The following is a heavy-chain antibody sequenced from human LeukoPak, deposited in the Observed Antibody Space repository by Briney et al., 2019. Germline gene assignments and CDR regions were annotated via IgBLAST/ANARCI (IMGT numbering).Heavy chain of an antibody. CDR3: ARVLMVYAPWFDP. Sequence: GGSLRLSCAASGFTVISNYMSWVRQAPGKGLEWVSVIYSGGSTYYADSVKGRFTISRDNSKNTLYLQMNSLRAEDTAVYYCARVLMVYAPWFDPWGQGTLVTVSS. J-gene: IGHJ5*02. CDR1: GFTVISNY. V-gene: IGHV3-53*01. CDR2: IYSGGST. D-gene: IGHD2-8*01.